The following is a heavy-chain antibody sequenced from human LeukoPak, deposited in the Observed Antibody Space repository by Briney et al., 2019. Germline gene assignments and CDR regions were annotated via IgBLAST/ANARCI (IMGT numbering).Heavy chain of an antibody. Sequence: ASVKVSCKASGYTFTGYYMHWVRQAPGQGLEWMGWINPNSGGTSYAQKFQGRVTMTRDTSISAAYMELSRLTSDDTAVYYCVSGSGSFYVPWGQGTLVTVST. CDR1: GYTFTGYY. D-gene: IGHD3-10*01. J-gene: IGHJ5*02. CDR3: VSGSGSFYVP. CDR2: INPNSGGT. V-gene: IGHV1-2*02.